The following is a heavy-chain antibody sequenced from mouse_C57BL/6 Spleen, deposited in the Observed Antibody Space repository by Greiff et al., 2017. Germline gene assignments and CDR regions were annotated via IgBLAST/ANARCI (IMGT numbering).Heavy chain of an antibody. Sequence: VKLVESGAELVRPGASVTLSCKASGYTFTDYEMHWVKQTPVHGLEWIGAIDPETGGTAYNQKFKGKAILTADKSSSTAYMELRSLTSEDSAVYYCTRCGYDGGDYWGQGTTLTVSS. D-gene: IGHD2-2*01. CDR3: TRCGYDGGDY. J-gene: IGHJ2*01. CDR2: IDPETGGT. CDR1: GYTFTDYE. V-gene: IGHV1-15*01.